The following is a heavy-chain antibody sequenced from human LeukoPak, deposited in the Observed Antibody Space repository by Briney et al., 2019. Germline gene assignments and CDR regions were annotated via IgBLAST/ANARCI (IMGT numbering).Heavy chain of an antibody. V-gene: IGHV4-59*01. CDR2: IYSNGNT. J-gene: IGHJ3*02. D-gene: IGHD1-26*01. CDR1: GGSFSSSY. CDR3: ARGLVGLTPHAGVFQI. Sequence: SEALSLTCIVSGGSFSSSYWSWIRQPPGKGLEWIAYIYSNGNTNSNPSLKSRVTIAVDTSQSQFSLKLSSVTAADTAVYYCARGLVGLTPHAGVFQIWGQGTKVTVSS.